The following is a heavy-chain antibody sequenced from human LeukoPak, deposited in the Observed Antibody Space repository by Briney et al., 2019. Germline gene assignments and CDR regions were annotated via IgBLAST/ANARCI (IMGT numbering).Heavy chain of an antibody. CDR1: GGVFTTYA. CDR2: IIPILGIA. D-gene: IGHD6-13*01. V-gene: IGHV1-69*04. CDR3: ARGGWQQLNWFDP. J-gene: IGHJ5*02. Sequence: SVKVSCKASGGVFTTYAISWVRQAPGQGLEWMGRIIPILGIANYAQKFQGRVTITADKSTSTAYMELSSLRSEDTAVYYCARGGWQQLNWFDPWGQGTLVTVSS.